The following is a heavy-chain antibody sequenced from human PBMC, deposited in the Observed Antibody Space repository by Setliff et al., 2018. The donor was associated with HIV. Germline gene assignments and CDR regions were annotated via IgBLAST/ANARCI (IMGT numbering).Heavy chain of an antibody. CDR2: INHTGDT. CDR3: ARASRWGSIPFDY. Sequence: SETLSLTCTVSGGSFTSRSYYWGWIRQPPGKGLEWIGDINHTGDTNYNPSLKSRVTISIDTSKNQFSLKLNSVTAADTAVYFCARASRWGSIPFDYWGQGTLVTVSS. D-gene: IGHD2-21*01. J-gene: IGHJ4*02. CDR1: GGSFTSRSYY. V-gene: IGHV4-39*07.